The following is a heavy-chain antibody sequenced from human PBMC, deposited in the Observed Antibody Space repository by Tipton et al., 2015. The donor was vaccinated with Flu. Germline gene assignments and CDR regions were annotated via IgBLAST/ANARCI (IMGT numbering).Heavy chain of an antibody. CDR2: LYYSGST. CDR3: ASDGLWFGETNWFDP. Sequence: TLSLTCTVSGGPISSSSYYWGWIRQPPGKGLEWIGSLYYSGSTYYNPSLKSRVTISVDTSKNQFSLKLSSVTAADTAVSYCASDGLWFGETNWFDPWGQGTLVTVSS. J-gene: IGHJ5*02. D-gene: IGHD3-10*01. V-gene: IGHV4-39*07. CDR1: GGPISSSSYY.